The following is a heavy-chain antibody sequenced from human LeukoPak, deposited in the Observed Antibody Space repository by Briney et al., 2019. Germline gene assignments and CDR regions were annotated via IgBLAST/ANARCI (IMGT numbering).Heavy chain of an antibody. CDR1: GGSFSGYF. D-gene: IGHD3-3*01. CDR3: ASLFWSGFRLDS. J-gene: IGHJ4*02. V-gene: IGHV4-34*01. CDR2: INHSGST. Sequence: SETLSLTCAVYGGSFSGYFWSWIRQPPGKGLEWIGEINHSGSTTYNPSLKSRLTISVDTSKNQFSLRLSSVTAADTAVYYCASLFWSGFRLDSWGQGTLVTVSS.